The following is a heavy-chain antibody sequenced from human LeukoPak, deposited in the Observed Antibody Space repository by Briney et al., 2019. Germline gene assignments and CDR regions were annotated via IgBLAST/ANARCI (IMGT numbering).Heavy chain of an antibody. CDR1: GGSCSGYY. V-gene: IGHV4-34*01. J-gene: IGHJ6*02. CDR2: INHSGST. Sequence: PSETLSLTCAVYGGSCSGYYWSWIRQPPGKGLQWIGEINHSGSTNYNPSLKSRVTISVDTSKNQFSLKLSSVTAADTAVYYCARRGTSYYYGMDVWGQGTTVTVSS. D-gene: IGHD1-1*01. CDR3: ARRGTSYYYGMDV.